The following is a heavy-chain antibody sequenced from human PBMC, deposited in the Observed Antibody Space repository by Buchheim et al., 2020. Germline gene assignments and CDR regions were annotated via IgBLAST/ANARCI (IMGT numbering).Heavy chain of an antibody. Sequence: QVQLVESGGGVVQPGRSLRLSCSASGFTFSSYGMHWVRQAPGKGLEWVAVISYDGSNNYYTDSVKGRFTISRDNSKNTLYLKMNSLRAEDTAVYYCAKESDHGDYPHFDPWGQGTL. CDR1: GFTFSSYG. CDR2: ISYDGSNN. CDR3: AKESDHGDYPHFDP. J-gene: IGHJ5*02. V-gene: IGHV3-30*18. D-gene: IGHD4-17*01.